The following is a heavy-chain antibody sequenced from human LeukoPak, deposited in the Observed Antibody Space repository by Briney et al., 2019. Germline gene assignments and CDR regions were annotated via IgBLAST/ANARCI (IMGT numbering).Heavy chain of an antibody. D-gene: IGHD3-3*01. CDR3: ARGKRFLEWLFWVDP. Sequence: SVNVSCKASGYTFTGYYMHWVRQAPGQGVEWMGWINPNSGGTSYAQKFQGRVTITRDTSISTAYMELGRLRSDDTAVYYCARGKRFLEWLFWVDPWGQGTLVTVSS. CDR1: GYTFTGYY. V-gene: IGHV1-2*02. J-gene: IGHJ5*02. CDR2: INPNSGGT.